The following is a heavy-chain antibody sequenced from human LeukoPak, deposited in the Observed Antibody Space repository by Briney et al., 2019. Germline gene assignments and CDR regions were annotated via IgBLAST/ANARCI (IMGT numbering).Heavy chain of an antibody. Sequence: ASVKVSCKASGYTFTTYYMHWVRQAPGQGLEWMGIINPNGGSTNYAEKFQGRVTMTRDTSTSTVYMELRSLRSEDTAVYYCTRGGNYYDSSTDVWGQGTTVTVSS. CDR1: GYTFTTYY. J-gene: IGHJ6*02. D-gene: IGHD3-22*01. CDR3: TRGGNYYDSSTDV. CDR2: INPNGGST. V-gene: IGHV1-46*01.